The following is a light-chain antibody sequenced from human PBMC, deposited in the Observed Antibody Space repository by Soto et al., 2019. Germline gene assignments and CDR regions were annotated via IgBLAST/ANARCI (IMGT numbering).Light chain of an antibody. Sequence: QSVLTQPASVSGSPGQSITISCTGTSSVVGGYNYVSWYQQHPGKAPKLMIYDVSNRPSGVSNRFSGSKSGNTASLTISGLQAEDEADYYCSSYTSSSTSYVFGTGTKSPS. CDR2: DVS. J-gene: IGLJ1*01. CDR1: SSVVGGYNY. CDR3: SSYTSSSTSYV. V-gene: IGLV2-14*01.